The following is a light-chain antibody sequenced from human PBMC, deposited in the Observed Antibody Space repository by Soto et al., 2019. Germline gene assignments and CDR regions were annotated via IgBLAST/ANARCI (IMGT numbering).Light chain of an antibody. Sequence: EIVLTQSPGTLSLSPGERATLSCRASQTVSSSYLAWYQQKPGQAPRLLIYGASSRATGIPDRFSGSGSGKDFTLNISSLEPVYFAVYYCQQYGSSLRTLGQGTKV. CDR2: GAS. V-gene: IGKV3-20*01. CDR3: QQYGSSLRT. J-gene: IGKJ1*01. CDR1: QTVSSSY.